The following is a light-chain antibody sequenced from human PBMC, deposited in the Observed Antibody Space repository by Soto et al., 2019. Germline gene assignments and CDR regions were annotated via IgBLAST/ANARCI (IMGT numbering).Light chain of an antibody. V-gene: IGKV1-5*01. CDR1: QSISSW. CDR2: DAS. CDR3: QQYNSYSLT. J-gene: IGKJ4*01. Sequence: DIQMTQSPSTLSASVGDRVTITCRASQSISSWLAWYQQKPGKAPELLIFDASSLESGVPSRFSGSGSGTEFTLTISSLQPDDFATYYCQQYNSYSLTFGGGTKVDIK.